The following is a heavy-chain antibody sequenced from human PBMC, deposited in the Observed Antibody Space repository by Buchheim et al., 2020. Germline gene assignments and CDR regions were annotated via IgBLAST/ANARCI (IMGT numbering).Heavy chain of an antibody. CDR2: ISSSSSYI. V-gene: IGHV3-21*01. J-gene: IGHJ6*02. Sequence: EVQLVESGGGLVKPGGSLRLSCAASGFTFSSYSVNWVRQAPGKGLEWVSSISSSSSYIYYADSVKGRFTISRDNAKNSLYLQMNSLRAEDTAVYYCASRICTSCYAVRDYYYFGMDVWGQGTT. D-gene: IGHD2-2*01. CDR3: ASRICTSCYAVRDYYYFGMDV. CDR1: GFTFSSYS.